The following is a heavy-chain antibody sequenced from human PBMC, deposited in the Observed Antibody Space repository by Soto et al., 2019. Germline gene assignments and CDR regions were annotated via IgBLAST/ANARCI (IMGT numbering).Heavy chain of an antibody. J-gene: IGHJ4*02. CDR2: IYYSGST. Sequence: QVQLQESGPGLVKHSETLSLTCTVSGGSISSYYWSWIRQPPGKGLEWIGYIYYSGSTNYNPSLKSRVTISVDTSKNQFSLKLSSVTAADTAVYYCARGDYDILTGGRRSPFDYWGQGTLVTVSS. D-gene: IGHD3-9*01. CDR3: ARGDYDILTGGRRSPFDY. CDR1: GGSISSYY. V-gene: IGHV4-59*01.